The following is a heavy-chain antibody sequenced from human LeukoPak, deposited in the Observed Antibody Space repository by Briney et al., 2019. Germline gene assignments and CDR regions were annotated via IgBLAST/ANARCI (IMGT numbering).Heavy chain of an antibody. V-gene: IGHV4-39*01. CDR3: ARPPTGGYSYGSPFDY. J-gene: IGHJ4*02. D-gene: IGHD5-18*01. CDR2: IYYSGST. CDR1: GGSISSSSYY. Sequence: SETLSLTCTVSGGSISSSSYYWGWLRQPPGKGLEWIGSIYYSGSTYYNPSLKSRVTISVDTSKNQFSLKLSSVTAADTAVYYCARPPTGGYSYGSPFDYWGQGTLVTVSS.